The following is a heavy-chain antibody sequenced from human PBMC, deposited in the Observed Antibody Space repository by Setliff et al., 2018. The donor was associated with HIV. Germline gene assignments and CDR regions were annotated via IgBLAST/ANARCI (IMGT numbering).Heavy chain of an antibody. V-gene: IGHV1-18*01. CDR2: ISAYNGHT. CDR3: ARGGQYSGDYLPRDYYMDV. CDR1: GYSFSSYA. J-gene: IGHJ6*03. D-gene: IGHD1-26*01. Sequence: ASVKVSCKASGYSFSSYAISWVRQAPGQGLEWMGWISAYNGHTNYAQKFQGRVTMTSDTSTSTVYMDLSSLGSEDTAMYYCARGGQYSGDYLPRDYYMDVWGNGTTVTVSS.